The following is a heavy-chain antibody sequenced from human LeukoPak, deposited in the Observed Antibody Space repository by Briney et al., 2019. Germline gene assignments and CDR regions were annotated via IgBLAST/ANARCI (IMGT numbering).Heavy chain of an antibody. CDR2: INPNSGGT. CDR3: ARDSYYDILTGYWSPGDYYYYYMDV. D-gene: IGHD3-9*01. Sequence: ASVKVSCKASGYTFTGYYMHWVRQASGQGLEWMGWINPNSGGTNYAQKFQGRVTMTRDTSISTAYIELSRLRSDDTAVYYCARDSYYDILTGYWSPGDYYYYYMDVWGKGTTVTVSS. V-gene: IGHV1-2*02. CDR1: GYTFTGYY. J-gene: IGHJ6*03.